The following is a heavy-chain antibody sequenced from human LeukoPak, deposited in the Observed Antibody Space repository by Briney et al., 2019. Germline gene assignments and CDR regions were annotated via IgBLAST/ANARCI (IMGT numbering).Heavy chain of an antibody. V-gene: IGHV3-23*01. J-gene: IGHJ4*02. CDR1: GFTFSGCS. CDR3: AKDSPVLTY. CDR2: ITDSGGGT. Sequence: GGSLRLSCAASGFTFSGCSMSWVRQAPGKGLEWVSAITDSGGGTYYADSVKGRFTISRDNSKNTLYLQMNSLRVADTAIYYCAKDSPVLTYWGQGTLVTVSS.